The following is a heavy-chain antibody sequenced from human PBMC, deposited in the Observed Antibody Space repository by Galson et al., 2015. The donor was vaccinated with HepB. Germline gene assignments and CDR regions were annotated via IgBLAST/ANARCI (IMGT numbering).Heavy chain of an antibody. D-gene: IGHD3-9*01. CDR2: ISWNRRRI. CDR3: ASGVPGRGEDGPGYFDNWCGS. J-gene: IGHJ5*01. CDR1: GFRLVDYA. V-gene: IGHV3-9*01. Sequence: SLRLSCAASGFRLVDYALRWVRQAPVTGLESLSGISWNRRRIGYADSVTRRFTISADKANNSLFLPMHSLRAEDTAVYYCASGVPGRGEDGPGYFDNWCGSWGQGMLV.